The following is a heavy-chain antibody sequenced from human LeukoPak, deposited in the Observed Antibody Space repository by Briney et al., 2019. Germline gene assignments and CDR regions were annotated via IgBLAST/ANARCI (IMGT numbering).Heavy chain of an antibody. V-gene: IGHV4-59*01. CDR1: GGSFSSYY. CDR2: IYYGGST. J-gene: IGHJ4*02. Sequence: PSETLSLTCAVYGGSFSSYYWSWIRQPPGKGLEWIGYIYYGGSTSYNPSLKSRVTISVDTSKNQLSLKLSSVTAADTAVYYCARYHRGSYYFDYWGQGTLVTVSS. CDR3: ARYHRGSYYFDY. D-gene: IGHD1-26*01.